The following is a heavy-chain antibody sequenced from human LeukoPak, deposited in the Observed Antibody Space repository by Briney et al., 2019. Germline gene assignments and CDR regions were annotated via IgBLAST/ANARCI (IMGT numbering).Heavy chain of an antibody. CDR3: ARPNGGSGSQFSFDY. CDR1: GFTFISYS. D-gene: IGHD1-26*01. CDR2: ISNSSPNI. Sequence: GGSLRLSCAASGFTFISYSMNWVRQAPGKGLEWVSSISNSSPNIYYADSVKGRFTISRDSAKDSLFLQMNSLRAEDTAVYYCARPNGGSGSQFSFDYWGQGTLVTVSS. J-gene: IGHJ4*02. V-gene: IGHV3-21*01.